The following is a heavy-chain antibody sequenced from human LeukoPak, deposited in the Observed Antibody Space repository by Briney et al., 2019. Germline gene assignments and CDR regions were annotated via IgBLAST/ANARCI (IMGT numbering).Heavy chain of an antibody. CDR3: ARILWFGFFYYFDY. CDR1: GGSISSYY. Sequence: SETLSLTCTVSGGSISSYYWSWIRQPPGKGLEWIGYIYYSGSTNYNPSLKSRVTISVDTSKNQFSLKLSSVTAADTAVYYCARILWFGFFYYFDYWGQGTLVTVSS. D-gene: IGHD3-10*01. J-gene: IGHJ4*02. CDR2: IYYSGST. V-gene: IGHV4-59*01.